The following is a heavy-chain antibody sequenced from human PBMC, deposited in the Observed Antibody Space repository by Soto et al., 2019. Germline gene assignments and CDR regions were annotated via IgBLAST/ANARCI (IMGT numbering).Heavy chain of an antibody. CDR3: ARDRPFASGGANWCAR. Sequence: QVQLVQSGAGVMKPGASVKVSCKASGYTFTDYGVSWVRQAPGQGLEWMGWISAYNGDTKYAQKVQGRVTMTTDTSTSTAYKGLRRLSSVATAGYYGARDRPFASGGANWCARSGDRTLEAVSS. CDR1: GYTFTDYG. D-gene: IGHD3-10*01. J-gene: IGHJ5*02. V-gene: IGHV1-18*01. CDR2: ISAYNGDT.